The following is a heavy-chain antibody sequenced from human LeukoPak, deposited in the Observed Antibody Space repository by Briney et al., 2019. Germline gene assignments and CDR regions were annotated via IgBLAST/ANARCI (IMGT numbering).Heavy chain of an antibody. CDR1: GYTFTSYD. CDR3: ARAAMITFGGVIASYYYYMDV. Sequence: GSVKVSCKASGYTFTSYDINWVRQATGQGLEWMGWMNPNSGNTGYAQKFQGGVTITRNTSISTAYMELSSLRYEHTAVYYCARAAMITFGGVIASYYYYMDVWGKGTTVTVSS. V-gene: IGHV1-8*03. J-gene: IGHJ6*03. CDR2: MNPNSGNT. D-gene: IGHD3-16*02.